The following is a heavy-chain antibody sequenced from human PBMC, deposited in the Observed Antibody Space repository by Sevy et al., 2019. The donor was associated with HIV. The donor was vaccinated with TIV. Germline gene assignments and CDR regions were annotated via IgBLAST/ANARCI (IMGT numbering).Heavy chain of an antibody. J-gene: IGHJ3*02. Sequence: SETLSLTCTVSGGSISSYYWSWIRQPAGKGLEWIGRIYTSGSTSYNPSLKSRVTMSVDTSKNQFSLKLSSVTAADTSVYYCASSGYYYDSSGYYYVNAFDIWGQGTMVTVSS. CDR1: GGSISSYY. CDR3: ASSGYYYDSSGYYYVNAFDI. V-gene: IGHV4-4*07. D-gene: IGHD3-22*01. CDR2: IYTSGST.